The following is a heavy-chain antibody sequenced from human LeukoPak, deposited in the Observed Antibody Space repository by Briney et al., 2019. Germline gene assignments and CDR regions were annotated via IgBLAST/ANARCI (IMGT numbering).Heavy chain of an antibody. D-gene: IGHD6-13*01. CDR1: GGSFSAYY. CDR3: ARGRGARSSRWYNWFDP. Sequence: SETLSLTCAVYGGSFSAYYWSWVRQPPGKGLEWIGEINHSGSTNYNPSLKSRVTISIDTSKNQFSLEMSSVTAADTAVYYCARGRGARSSRWYNWFDPWGQGTLVTVSS. J-gene: IGHJ5*02. V-gene: IGHV4-34*01. CDR2: INHSGST.